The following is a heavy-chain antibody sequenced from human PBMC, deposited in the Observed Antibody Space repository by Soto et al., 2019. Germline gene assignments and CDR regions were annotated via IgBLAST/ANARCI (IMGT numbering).Heavy chain of an antibody. CDR2: IYYSGST. D-gene: IGHD5-12*01. J-gene: IGHJ4*02. Sequence: PSETLSLTCTVSGGSISSYYWSWIRQPPGKGLEWIGYIYYSGSTNYNPSLKSRVTISVDTSKNQFSLKLSSVTAADTAVYYCARAHEYGGYRGWYFDYWGQGTLVTVSS. CDR1: GGSISSYY. V-gene: IGHV4-59*08. CDR3: ARAHEYGGYRGWYFDY.